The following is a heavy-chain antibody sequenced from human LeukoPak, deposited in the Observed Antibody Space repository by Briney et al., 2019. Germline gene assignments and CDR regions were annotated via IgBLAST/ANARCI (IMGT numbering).Heavy chain of an antibody. CDR1: GGSISSYY. J-gene: IGHJ4*02. D-gene: IGHD4-17*01. CDR3: ARVASDDYGDYFDY. CDR2: IYYSGST. V-gene: IGHV4-59*01. Sequence: SETLSLTCTVSGGSISSYYWSWIRQPPGKGLEWIGYIYYSGSTNYNPSLKSRVTISVDTSKNQFSLKLSSVTAADTAVYYCARVASDDYGDYFDYWGQGTLVTVSS.